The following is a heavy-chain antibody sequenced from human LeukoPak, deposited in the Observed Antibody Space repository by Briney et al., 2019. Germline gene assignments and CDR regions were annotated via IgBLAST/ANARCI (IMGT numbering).Heavy chain of an antibody. Sequence: SETLSLTCAVYGESFRDFFWTWVRQPPGKGLEWIGEINDGGTTNYNPSLKSRVTISVDTSKNQFSLKLSSVTAADTAVYYCARRTMVRGVIHTDNWFDPWGQGTLVTVSS. V-gene: IGHV4-34*01. CDR2: INDGGTT. J-gene: IGHJ5*02. D-gene: IGHD3-10*01. CDR3: ARRTMVRGVIHTDNWFDP. CDR1: GESFRDFF.